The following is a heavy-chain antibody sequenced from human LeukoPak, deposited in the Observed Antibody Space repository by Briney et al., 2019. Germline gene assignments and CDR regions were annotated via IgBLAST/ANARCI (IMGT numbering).Heavy chain of an antibody. CDR3: ARDPSGYRTSYNWFDP. Sequence: PSETLSLTCAVSGGSISNYYWHWIRQPPGKGLEWIGYIYYSGSTNYNPSLKSRVTISVDTSKNQFSLKLSSVTAADTAVYYCARDPSGYRTSYNWFDPWGQGTLVTVSS. J-gene: IGHJ5*02. CDR1: GGSISNYY. V-gene: IGHV4-59*01. CDR2: IYYSGST. D-gene: IGHD3-22*01.